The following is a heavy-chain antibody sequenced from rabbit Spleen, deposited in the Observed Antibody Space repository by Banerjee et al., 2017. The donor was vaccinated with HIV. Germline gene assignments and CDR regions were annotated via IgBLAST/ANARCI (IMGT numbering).Heavy chain of an antibody. D-gene: IGHD8-1*01. V-gene: IGHV1S45*01. CDR1: GFDFSTNYW. CDR2: IHTGSGSSA. CDR3: ARYYPGGSALDL. J-gene: IGHJ4*01. Sequence: QEQLVESGGGLVQPEGSLTLTCKASGFDFSTNYWMSWVRQAPGKGLEWIAWIHTGSGSSAYATWAKGRFTISKTSSTSVTLQMNSLTAADTATYFCARYYPGGSALDLWGQGTLVTVS.